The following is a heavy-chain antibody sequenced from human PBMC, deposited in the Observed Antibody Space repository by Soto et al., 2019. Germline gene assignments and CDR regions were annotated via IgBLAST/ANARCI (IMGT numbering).Heavy chain of an antibody. CDR3: AKDLYCSGGSCYSFLAAVGTFDY. J-gene: IGHJ4*02. Sequence: EVQLLESGGGLVQPGGSLRLSCAASGFTFSSYAMSWVRQAPGKGLEWVSAISGSGGSTYYADSVKGRFTISRDNSKNTLYLQMNSLRAEDTAVYYCAKDLYCSGGSCYSFLAAVGTFDYWGQGTLVTVSS. CDR2: ISGSGGST. V-gene: IGHV3-23*01. D-gene: IGHD2-15*01. CDR1: GFTFSSYA.